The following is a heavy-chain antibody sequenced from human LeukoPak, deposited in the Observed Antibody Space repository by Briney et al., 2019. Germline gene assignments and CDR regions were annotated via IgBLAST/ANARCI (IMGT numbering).Heavy chain of an antibody. V-gene: IGHV1-69*02. CDR1: GGTFSSYT. CDR2: IIPILGIA. CDR3: ARTEWELRGAFDI. J-gene: IGHJ3*02. D-gene: IGHD1-26*01. Sequence: SVKVSCKASGGTFSSYTISWVRQAPGQGLEWMGRIIPILGIANYAQKFQGRVTITADKSTSTAYMELSSLRSEDTAVYYCARTEWELRGAFDIWGQGTMVTVSS.